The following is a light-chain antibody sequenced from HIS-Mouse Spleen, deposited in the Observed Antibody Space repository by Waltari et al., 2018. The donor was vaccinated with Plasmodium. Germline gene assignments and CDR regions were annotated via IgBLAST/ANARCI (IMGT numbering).Light chain of an antibody. Sequence: SYELTQPSSVSVSQGQTARITCSGDVLARKYARWFQQKPGQAPVLAMYKDSERPSGIPERFSGSSSGTTVTLTISGAQVEDEADYYCYSAADNNLVFGGGTKLTVL. J-gene: IGLJ3*02. V-gene: IGLV3-27*01. CDR3: YSAADNNLV. CDR2: KDS. CDR1: VLARKY.